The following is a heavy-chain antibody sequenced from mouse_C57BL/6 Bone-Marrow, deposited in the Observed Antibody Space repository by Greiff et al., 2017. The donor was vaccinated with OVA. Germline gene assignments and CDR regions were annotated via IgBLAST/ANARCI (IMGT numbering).Heavy chain of an antibody. J-gene: IGHJ2*01. CDR3: ARERYYDSFDY. CDR2: IDPSDSYT. D-gene: IGHD1-1*02. Sequence: QVQLKQPGAELVMPGASVKLSCKASGYTFTSYWMHWVKQRPGQGLEWIGEIDPSDSYTNYNQKFKGKSTLTVDKSSSTAYMQLSSLTSEDSAVYYCARERYYDSFDYWGQGTTLTVSS. CDR1: GYTFTSYW. V-gene: IGHV1-69*01.